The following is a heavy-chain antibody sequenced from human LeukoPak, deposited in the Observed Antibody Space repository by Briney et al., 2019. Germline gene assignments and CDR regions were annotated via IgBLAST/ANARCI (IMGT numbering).Heavy chain of an antibody. Sequence: QAGGSLRLSCAASGFTVSSNYMSWVRQAPGKGLEWVSVIYSGGSTYYADSVKGRFTISRDNSKNTLYLQMNSLRAEDTAVNYCAREALWAYYFDYWGQGTLVTVSS. CDR3: AREALWAYYFDY. V-gene: IGHV3-66*01. CDR2: IYSGGST. J-gene: IGHJ4*02. CDR1: GFTVSSNY. D-gene: IGHD3-10*01.